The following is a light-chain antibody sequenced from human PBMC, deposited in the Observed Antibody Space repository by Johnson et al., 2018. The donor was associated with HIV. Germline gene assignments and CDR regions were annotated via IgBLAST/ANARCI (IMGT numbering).Light chain of an antibody. Sequence: QSVLTQPPSVSAAPGQKVTISCSGSSSNIGNNYVSWYQQLPGTAPKLLIYENNKRPSGIPDRFSGSKSGTSATLGITGLQTGDEADYYCGTWDSSLSAGLYVSGKGTKVTVL. CDR2: ENN. V-gene: IGLV1-51*02. CDR1: SSNIGNNY. J-gene: IGLJ1*01. CDR3: GTWDSSLSAGLYV.